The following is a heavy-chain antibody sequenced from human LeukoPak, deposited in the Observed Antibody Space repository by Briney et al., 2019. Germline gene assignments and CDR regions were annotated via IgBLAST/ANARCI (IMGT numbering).Heavy chain of an antibody. J-gene: IGHJ4*02. CDR1: GFIFSSYG. CDR3: AKDLTTVTSQGDY. CDR2: TRYDGSDK. Sequence: GGSLRLSCASSGFIFSSYGMHWVRQAPGKGPEWVAFTRYDGSDKYYADSVKGRFTISRDNSKNTLYLQMNSLRAEDTAVYYCAKDLTTVTSQGDYWGQGTLVTVSS. D-gene: IGHD4-17*01. V-gene: IGHV3-30*02.